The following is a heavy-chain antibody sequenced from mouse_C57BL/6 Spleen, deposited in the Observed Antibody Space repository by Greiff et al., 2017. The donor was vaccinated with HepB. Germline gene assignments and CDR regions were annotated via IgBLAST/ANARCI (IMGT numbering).Heavy chain of an antibody. D-gene: IGHD2-5*01. J-gene: IGHJ3*01. Sequence: VQLQQSGAELVKPGASVKLSCKASGYTFTSYWMQWVKQRPGQGLEWIGEIDPSDSYTNYNQKFKGKATLTVDTSSSTAYMQLSSLTSEDSAVYYCAGSNWAYWGQGTLVTVSA. CDR3: AGSNWAY. CDR2: IDPSDSYT. CDR1: GYTFTSYW. V-gene: IGHV1-50*01.